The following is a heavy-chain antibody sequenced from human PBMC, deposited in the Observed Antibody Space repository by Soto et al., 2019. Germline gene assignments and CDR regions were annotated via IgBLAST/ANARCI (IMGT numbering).Heavy chain of an antibody. CDR2: ISPYSGNT. V-gene: IGHV1-18*01. J-gene: IGHJ6*04. Sequence: QVQLVQSGDEVRKPGSSVKVSCKASGYIFVNYGIAWVRQAPGQGLEWMGWISPYSGNTHYASKVQGRLTMTTDTPTSTAYMDLASLTSAPPAVYYCAMVENSVTLTPPDVWGEATPITVSS. CDR1: GYIFVNYG. CDR3: AMVENSVTLTPPDV. D-gene: IGHD6-6*01.